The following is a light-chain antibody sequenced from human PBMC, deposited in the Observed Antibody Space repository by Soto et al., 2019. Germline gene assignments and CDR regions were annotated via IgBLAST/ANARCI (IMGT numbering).Light chain of an antibody. J-gene: IGKJ1*01. Sequence: DIQMTQSPSTLSASVGDRVTITCRASRSISSWLAWYQQKPGKAPKLLMYKGSSLESGVPSRFSGSGSGTEFTLTISSLQPDDFATYYCQQYNSYPWTFGQGTKVEIK. CDR3: QQYNSYPWT. CDR1: RSISSW. V-gene: IGKV1-5*03. CDR2: KGS.